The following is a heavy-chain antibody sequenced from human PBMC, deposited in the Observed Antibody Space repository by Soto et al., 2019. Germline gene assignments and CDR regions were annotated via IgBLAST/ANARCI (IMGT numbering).Heavy chain of an antibody. CDR3: ARTWTYCSSTSCYIDWFDP. D-gene: IGHD2-2*02. J-gene: IGHJ5*02. CDR2: IYHSGST. Sequence: KPSESLSLTCAVSGGSISSGGYSWSWIRQPPGKGLEWIGYIYHSGSTYYNPSLKSRVTISVDRSKNQFSLKLSSVTAADTAVYYCARTWTYCSSTSCYIDWFDPWGQGTLVTVSS. CDR1: GGSISSGGYS. V-gene: IGHV4-30-2*01.